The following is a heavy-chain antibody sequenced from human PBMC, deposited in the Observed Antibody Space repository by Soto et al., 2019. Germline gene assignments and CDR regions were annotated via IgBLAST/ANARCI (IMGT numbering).Heavy chain of an antibody. V-gene: IGHV1-18*01. D-gene: IGHD2-15*01. CDR3: ARDPCSGGSCYHYWYFDL. Sequence: ASVKVSCKASGYTFVNYAFTWVRQAPGQGLEWMGWTSAYNGNTKYAQKFQGRVTMTTDTSTSTAYMELSSLRSEDTAVYYCARDPCSGGSCYHYWYFDLWGRGTLVTVSS. CDR2: TSAYNGNT. J-gene: IGHJ2*01. CDR1: GYTFVNYA.